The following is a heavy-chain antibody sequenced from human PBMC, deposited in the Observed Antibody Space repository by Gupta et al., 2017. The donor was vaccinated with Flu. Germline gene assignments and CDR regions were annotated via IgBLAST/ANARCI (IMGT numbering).Heavy chain of an antibody. Sequence: QSTLKESGPALESPTQTLTLTCTFSGFSLDTRGMRVGWIRQPPGKPPEWLARMDWDNGKFYSTSLKTRLTISKGISKDQVVLRMTNVDPVDTATYYCARMWDDVFDYWGQGILVTVS. CDR2: MDWDNGK. CDR1: GFSLDTRGMR. D-gene: IGHD1-1*01. J-gene: IGHJ4*02. V-gene: IGHV2-70*04. CDR3: ARMWDDVFDY.